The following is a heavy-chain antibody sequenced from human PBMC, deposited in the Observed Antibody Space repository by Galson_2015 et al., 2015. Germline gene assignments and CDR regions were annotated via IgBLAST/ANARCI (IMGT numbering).Heavy chain of an antibody. CDR1: GDTFSTYT. CDR3: ARGSGNYYGPATHDYSYYMDV. J-gene: IGHJ6*03. CDR2: IIPIFGTA. Sequence: SVKVSCKASGDTFSTYTISWVRQAPGQGLEWMGGIIPIFGTANYAQKFQGRVTITADESTSTAYMELSSLRSEDTAVFFCARGSGNYYGPATHDYSYYMDVWGKGTTVTVSS. D-gene: IGHD3-10*01. V-gene: IGHV1-69*13.